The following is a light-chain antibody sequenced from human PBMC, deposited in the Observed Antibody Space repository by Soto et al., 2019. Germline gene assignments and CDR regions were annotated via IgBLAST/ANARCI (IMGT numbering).Light chain of an antibody. Sequence: EIVLTQSPGTLSLSPVEIATFSFRASQSVSSSYIAWYQPKRGQAPRRLIYGASTRATGIPARFSGSGSGTEFTLSIRSLQSEDFAVYYCQQYNNWPPLTCGGGTKGDIK. V-gene: IGKV3-15*01. J-gene: IGKJ4*01. CDR3: QQYNNWPPLT. CDR1: QSVSSSY. CDR2: GAS.